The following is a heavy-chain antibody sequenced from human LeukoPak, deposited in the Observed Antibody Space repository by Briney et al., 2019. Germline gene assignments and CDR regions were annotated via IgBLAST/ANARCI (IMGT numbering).Heavy chain of an antibody. V-gene: IGHV3-9*01. J-gene: IGHJ4*02. D-gene: IGHD5-18*01. CDR3: AKGYTTMVRGVDY. Sequence: GRSLRLSCAASGFTFDDYGMYWVRQAPGKGLEWVSGISWNSGSIGYADSVKGRFTISRDNAKNSLYLQMNSLRPEDTALYYCAKGYTTMVRGVDYWGQGTLVTVSS. CDR1: GFTFDDYG. CDR2: ISWNSGSI.